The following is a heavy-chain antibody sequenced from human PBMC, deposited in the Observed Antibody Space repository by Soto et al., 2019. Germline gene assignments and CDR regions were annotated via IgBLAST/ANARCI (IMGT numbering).Heavy chain of an antibody. CDR1: GFTFSSYA. D-gene: IGHD1-26*01. V-gene: IGHV3-23*01. Sequence: EVQLLESGGGLVQPGGSLRLFFAASGFTFSSYAMRWVRQAPGKGLEWVSAISGSGDSTYYADSVKGRFTTSRDNSKNTLYLQMNSLRAEDTAVYYCARRGSGSYYDYWGQGTLVTVSS. J-gene: IGHJ4*02. CDR2: ISGSGDST. CDR3: ARRGSGSYYDY.